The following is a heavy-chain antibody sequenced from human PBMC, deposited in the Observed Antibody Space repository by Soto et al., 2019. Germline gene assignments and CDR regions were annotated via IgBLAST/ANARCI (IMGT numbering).Heavy chain of an antibody. CDR3: ARGGGKSGYFFDY. CDR1: GESLSDYS. CDR2: INHGGNT. Sequence: QVQLRQWGAGLLKPLETLSLRCAVYGESLSDYSWSWIRQSPDKGLEWIGEINHGGNTKSNPSLKRRVTIALDTSKNQVSLLLTSATAADTAVYRCARGGGKSGYFFDYWGRGTLVIVSS. J-gene: IGHJ4*02. V-gene: IGHV4-34*02. D-gene: IGHD5-12*01.